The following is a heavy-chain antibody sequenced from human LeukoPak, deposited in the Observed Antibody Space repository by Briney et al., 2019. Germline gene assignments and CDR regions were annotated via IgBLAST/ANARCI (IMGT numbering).Heavy chain of an antibody. CDR3: AKDPVDSSGYYALYYFDY. J-gene: IGHJ4*02. CDR1: GFTFSTYS. Sequence: GGSLRLSCAASGFTFSTYSMNWVRQAPGKGLEWVSAISGSGGSTYYADSVKGRFTISRDNSKNTLYLQMNSLRAEDTAVYYCAKDPVDSSGYYALYYFDYWGQGTLVTVSS. V-gene: IGHV3-23*01. CDR2: ISGSGGST. D-gene: IGHD3-22*01.